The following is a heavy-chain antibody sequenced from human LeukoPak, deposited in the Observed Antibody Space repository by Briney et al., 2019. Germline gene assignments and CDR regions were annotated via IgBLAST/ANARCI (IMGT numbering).Heavy chain of an antibody. J-gene: IGHJ4*02. CDR3: ASPSDYFDY. V-gene: IGHV3-48*03. D-gene: IGHD2-2*01. CDR1: GFTFSSYE. CDR2: ISSSGSTI. Sequence: GGSLRLSCEASGFTFSSYEMNWVPQAPGKGLEWVSYISSSGSTIYYADSVKGRFTISRDNAKNSLYLQMNSLRAEDTAVYYCASPSDYFDYWGQGTLVTVSS.